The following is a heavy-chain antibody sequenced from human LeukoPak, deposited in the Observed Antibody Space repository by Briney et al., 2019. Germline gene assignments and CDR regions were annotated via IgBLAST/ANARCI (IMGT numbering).Heavy chain of an antibody. CDR2: IYRIVGGT. Sequence: GGGLRLSRAPSLFSLSSYTMSGVRPAPRKGGEWVSAIYRIVGGTYYADSVKGRFTISRDNSKDTLYLQMNSVRGEDTAVYYCAKVNGNYYYYGMDVWGQGTTVTVSS. V-gene: IGHV3-23*01. D-gene: IGHD4-17*01. CDR3: AKVNGNYYYYGMDV. J-gene: IGHJ6*02. CDR1: LFSLSSYT.